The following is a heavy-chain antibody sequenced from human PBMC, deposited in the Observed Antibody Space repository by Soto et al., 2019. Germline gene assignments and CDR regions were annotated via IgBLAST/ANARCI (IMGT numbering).Heavy chain of an antibody. D-gene: IGHD6-6*01. J-gene: IGHJ6*02. V-gene: IGHV1-69*01. Sequence: QVQLVQSGAEVKKPGSSVKVSCKASGGTFSSYAISWVRQAPGQGLEWMGGISPIFGTANYAQKLQGRVTITAKESTRTDYMELSSVRSEDTAVYYCASSSSPGGYYGMDVCGQGTTVTVSS. CDR3: ASSSSPGGYYGMDV. CDR1: GGTFSSYA. CDR2: ISPIFGTA.